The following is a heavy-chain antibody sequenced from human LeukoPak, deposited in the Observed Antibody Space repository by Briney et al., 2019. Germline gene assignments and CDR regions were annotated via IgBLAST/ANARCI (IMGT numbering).Heavy chain of an antibody. V-gene: IGHV4-4*07. CDR2: IYTSGST. CDR3: ARDSPRSSSGWYFDY. J-gene: IGHJ4*02. D-gene: IGHD6-19*01. Sequence: SETPSLTCTVSGGSISSYYWSWIRQPAGKGLEWIGRIYTSGSTNYNPSLKSRVTMSVDTSKNQFSLKLSSVTAADTAVYYCARDSPRSSSGWYFDYWGQGTLVTVSS. CDR1: GGSISSYY.